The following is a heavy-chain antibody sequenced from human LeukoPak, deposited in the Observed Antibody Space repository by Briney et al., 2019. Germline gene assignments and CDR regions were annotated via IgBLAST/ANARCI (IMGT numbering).Heavy chain of an antibody. CDR2: ISYDGSNE. D-gene: IGHD6-19*01. Sequence: GGSLRLSCAASGFTFSSYAMHWVRQAPDKGMEWVAVISYDGSNEYYADSVKGRFTISRDNSKNTLYLQMNSLRAEDTAVYYCARDRPYSSGWYYFDYWGQGTLVTVSS. J-gene: IGHJ4*02. V-gene: IGHV3-30-3*01. CDR3: ARDRPYSSGWYYFDY. CDR1: GFTFSSYA.